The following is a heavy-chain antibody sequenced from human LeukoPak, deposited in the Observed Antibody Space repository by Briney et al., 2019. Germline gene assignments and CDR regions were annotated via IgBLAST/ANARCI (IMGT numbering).Heavy chain of an antibody. J-gene: IGHJ4*02. V-gene: IGHV4-4*07. CDR2: IYTSGST. CDR3: AGSQWLAYFDY. Sequence: TSETLSLTCTVSGGSISSYYWSWIRQPAGKGLEWIGRIYTSGSTNYNPSLKSRVTISVDKSKNQFSLKLISVTAADTAVYYCAGSQWLAYFDYWGQGTLVTVSS. CDR1: GGSISSYY. D-gene: IGHD6-19*01.